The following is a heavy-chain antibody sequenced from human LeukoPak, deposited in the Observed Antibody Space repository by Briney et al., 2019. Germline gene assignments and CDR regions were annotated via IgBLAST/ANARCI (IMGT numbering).Heavy chain of an antibody. CDR3: ARSGPLLRYFDWLLYGFDY. CDR1: GGSFSGYY. V-gene: IGHV4-34*01. J-gene: IGHJ4*02. CDR2: INHSGST. Sequence: SETLSLTCAVYGGSFSGYYWSWIRQPPGKGLEWIGEINHSGSTNYNPSLKSRVTISVDTSKNQLSLKLSSVTAADTAVYYCARSGPLLRYFDWLLYGFDYWGQGTLVTVSS. D-gene: IGHD3-9*01.